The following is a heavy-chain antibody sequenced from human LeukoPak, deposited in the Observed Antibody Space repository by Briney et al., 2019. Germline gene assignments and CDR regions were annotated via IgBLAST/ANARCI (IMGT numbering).Heavy chain of an antibody. CDR3: ARIHRYCSGGACYVLDN. D-gene: IGHD2-15*01. CDR1: GGFINNYY. Sequence: KTSETLSLTCTVSGGFINNYYWSWIRQSPGKGLEWIGYIYNSGSTNYNPSFKSRITISVDTSRNQFSLQLSSVTAADTAVYYCARIHRYCSGGACYVLDNWGQGTLVAVSS. J-gene: IGHJ4*02. V-gene: IGHV4-59*01. CDR2: IYNSGST.